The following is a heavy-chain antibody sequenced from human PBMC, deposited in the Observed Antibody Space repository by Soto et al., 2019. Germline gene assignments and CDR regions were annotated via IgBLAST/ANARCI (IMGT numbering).Heavy chain of an antibody. D-gene: IGHD3-22*01. V-gene: IGHV3-33*01. CDR2: IWYDGSNK. CDR3: ERESLSYSDRSGYPDAFDI. Sequence: GGSLRLSCAASGFTFSSYGMHWVRQAPGKGLEWVAVIWYDGSNKYYADSVKGRFTISRDNSKNTLYLQMNSLRAEDTAVYYCERESLSYSDRSGYPDAFDILGQGTMVTVSS. CDR1: GFTFSSYG. J-gene: IGHJ3*02.